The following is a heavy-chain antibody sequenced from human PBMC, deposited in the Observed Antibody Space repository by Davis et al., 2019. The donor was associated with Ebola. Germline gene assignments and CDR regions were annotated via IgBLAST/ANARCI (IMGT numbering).Heavy chain of an antibody. J-gene: IGHJ4*02. D-gene: IGHD6-13*01. CDR2: ISNDGTNK. V-gene: IGHV3-30*03. CDR3: ARDGGIAAAGHFDY. CDR1: GFTFSTYG. Sequence: GGSLRLSCAASGFTFSTYGMHWVRQAPGKGLEWVAVISNDGTNKYYADSVKGRFTISRDNAKNSLYLQMNSLRAEDTAVYYCARDGGIAAAGHFDYWGQGTLVTVSS.